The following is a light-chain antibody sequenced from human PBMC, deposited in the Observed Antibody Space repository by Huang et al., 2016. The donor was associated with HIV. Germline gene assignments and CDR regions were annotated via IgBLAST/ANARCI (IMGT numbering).Light chain of an antibody. V-gene: IGKV3-11*01. J-gene: IGKJ5*01. Sequence: EIVLTQSPTTLSLSPGERATLSCRASQSVNRYFAWYQQKPGQAPRHLIYDASNRATGIPARFSGSGSGTDFTLTISSLEPEDFAVYYCQQRSNWPPITFGQGTRLEIK. CDR3: QQRSNWPPIT. CDR2: DAS. CDR1: QSVNRY.